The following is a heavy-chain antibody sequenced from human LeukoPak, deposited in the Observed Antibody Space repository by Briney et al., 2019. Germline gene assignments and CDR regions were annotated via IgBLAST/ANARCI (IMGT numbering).Heavy chain of an antibody. V-gene: IGHV1-69*04. CDR3: ARAPRGYSGYDLIDAFDI. D-gene: IGHD5-12*01. Sequence: ASVKVSCKASGGTFSSYAISWVRRAPGQGLEWMGRIIPILGIANYAQKFQGRVTITADKSTSTAYMELSSLRSEDTAVYYCARAPRGYSGYDLIDAFDIWGQGTMVTVSS. J-gene: IGHJ3*02. CDR2: IIPILGIA. CDR1: GGTFSSYA.